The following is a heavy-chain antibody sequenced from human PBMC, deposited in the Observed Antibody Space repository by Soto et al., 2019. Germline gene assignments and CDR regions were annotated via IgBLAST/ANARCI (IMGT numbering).Heavy chain of an antibody. D-gene: IGHD3-10*01. CDR1: GYTFTSYY. Sequence: QVQLVQSGAEVKKPGASVKVSCKASGYTFTSYYVHWVRQAPGQGLEWMGIINPSGGSTSYAQKFQGRVTMTRDTSTSTVYMELSSLRSDATAVYYCATASGYYGSGSYPYGMDVWGQGTTVTVSS. J-gene: IGHJ6*02. CDR3: ATASGYYGSGSYPYGMDV. V-gene: IGHV1-46*03. CDR2: INPSGGST.